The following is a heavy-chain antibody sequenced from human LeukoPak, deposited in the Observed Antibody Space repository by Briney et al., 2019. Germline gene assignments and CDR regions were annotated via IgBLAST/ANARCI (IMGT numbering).Heavy chain of an antibody. CDR3: ARDFVEYYYYYGMDV. V-gene: IGHV3-48*01. CDR1: GFTFSSYS. D-gene: IGHD3-3*01. J-gene: IGHJ6*02. CDR2: ISSSSSTI. Sequence: GGSLRLSCTASGFTFSSYSMNWVRQAPGKGLEWVSYISSSSSTIYYADSVKGRFTISRDNAKNSLYLQMNSLRAEDTAVYYCARDFVEYYYYYGMDVWGQGTTVTVSS.